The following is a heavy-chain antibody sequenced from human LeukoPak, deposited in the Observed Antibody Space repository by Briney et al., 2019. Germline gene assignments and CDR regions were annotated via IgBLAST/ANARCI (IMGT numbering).Heavy chain of an antibody. Sequence: SETLSLTCTVSGGSISSYYWSWIRQPPGKGLEWIGEINHSGSTNYNPSLKSRVTISVDTSKNQFSLKLSSVTAADTAVYYCARSRKTYYYDSSGNWFDPWGQGTLVTVSS. V-gene: IGHV4-34*01. CDR1: GGSISSYY. CDR3: ARSRKTYYYDSSGNWFDP. D-gene: IGHD3-22*01. J-gene: IGHJ5*02. CDR2: INHSGST.